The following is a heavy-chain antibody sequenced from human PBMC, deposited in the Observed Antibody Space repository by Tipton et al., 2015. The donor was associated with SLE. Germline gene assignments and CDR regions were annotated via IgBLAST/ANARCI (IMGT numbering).Heavy chain of an antibody. Sequence: QLVQSGAEVKKPGASVKVSCKASGYAFTAYYIHWVRQVPRQGFEWIGYIYDTETTYYNPSLKSRVTMSIDRSKNHFSLRLRSVSAADTAIYYCAREVKSGRYDWFDPWGQGTLVTVSS. CDR2: IYDTETT. V-gene: IGHV1-2*02. CDR3: AREVKSGRYDWFDP. J-gene: IGHJ5*02. D-gene: IGHD1-26*01. CDR1: GYAFTAYY.